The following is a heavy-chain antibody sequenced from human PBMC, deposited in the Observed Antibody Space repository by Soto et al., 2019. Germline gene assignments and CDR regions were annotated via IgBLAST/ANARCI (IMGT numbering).Heavy chain of an antibody. J-gene: IGHJ4*02. CDR1: GGSISSGGYY. CDR3: ASIVSAAHGEFSD. D-gene: IGHD3-10*01. V-gene: IGHV4-31*03. CDR2: IYYSGST. Sequence: QVQLQESGPGLVKPSQTLSLTCTVSGGSISSGGYYWSWIRPHPGQGLEWIGYIYYSGSTYYNPSLKSRVTISVDTSKNQFSLKLSSVTAEDTAVYYCASIVSAAHGEFSDWGQGTLVTVSS.